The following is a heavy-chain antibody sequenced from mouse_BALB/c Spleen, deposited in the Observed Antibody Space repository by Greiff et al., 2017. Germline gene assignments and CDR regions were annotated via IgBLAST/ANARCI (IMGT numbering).Heavy chain of an antibody. J-gene: IGHJ2*01. CDR1: GFTFSSFG. CDR2: ISSGSSTI. Sequence: EVKLMESGGGLVQPGGSRKLSCAASGFTFSSFGMHWVRQAPEKGLEWVAYISSGSSTIYYADTVKGRFTISRDNPKNTLFLQMTSLRSEDTAMYYFARSPDYWGQGTTLTVSS. CDR3: ARSPDY. V-gene: IGHV5-17*02.